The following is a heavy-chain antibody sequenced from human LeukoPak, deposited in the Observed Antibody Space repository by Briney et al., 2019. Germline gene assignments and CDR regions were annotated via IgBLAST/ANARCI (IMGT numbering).Heavy chain of an antibody. CDR3: ARDDRVQLEPPSSYGMDV. CDR1: GFTLSDYY. CDR2: ISSSSYT. D-gene: IGHD1-1*01. Sequence: GGSLRLSCAASGFTLSDYYMSWIRQAPGKGLEWVSYISSSSYTNYADSVKGRFTISRDNAKNSLYLQMNSLRAEDTAVYYCARDDRVQLEPPSSYGMDVWGKGTTVTVSS. V-gene: IGHV3-11*06. J-gene: IGHJ6*04.